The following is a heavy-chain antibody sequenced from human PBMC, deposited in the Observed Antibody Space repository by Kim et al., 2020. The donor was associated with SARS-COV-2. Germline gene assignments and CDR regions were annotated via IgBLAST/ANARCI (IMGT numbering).Heavy chain of an antibody. J-gene: IGHJ4*02. CDR2: INHSGST. CDR3: ARGDGGSLTPVDY. D-gene: IGHD2-15*01. Sequence: SETLSLTCAVYGGSFSGYYWSWISQPPGKGLEWIGEINHSGSTNYNPSLKSRVTISVDTSKNQFSLKLSSVTAADTAVYYCARGDGGSLTPVDYWGQGTLVTVSS. CDR1: GGSFSGYY. V-gene: IGHV4-34*01.